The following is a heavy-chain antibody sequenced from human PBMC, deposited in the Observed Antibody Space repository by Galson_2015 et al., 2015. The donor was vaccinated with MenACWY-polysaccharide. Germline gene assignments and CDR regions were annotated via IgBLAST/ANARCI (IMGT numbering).Heavy chain of an antibody. J-gene: IGHJ4*02. Sequence: SLRLSCAASGFTFSTYTMNWVRQAPGKGLEWVSSITSTSSYIYYADSVKGRFTISRDNAENSLYLQMNSLRAEDTAVYYCARALTNFEYWGRGTQVTVSS. CDR1: GFTFSTYT. CDR3: ARALTNFEY. CDR2: ITSTSSYI. V-gene: IGHV3-21*01. D-gene: IGHD1-1*01.